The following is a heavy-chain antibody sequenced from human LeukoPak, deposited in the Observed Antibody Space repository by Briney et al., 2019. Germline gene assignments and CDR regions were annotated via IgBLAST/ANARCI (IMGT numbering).Heavy chain of an antibody. Sequence: SETLSLTCTVSGGSISSSSYYWGWIRQPPGKGLEWIGSIYYSGSTYYNPSLKSRVTISVDTPKNQFSLKLSSVTAADTAVYYCARLEGYSRSPSDYWGQGSLVTVCS. CDR3: ARLEGYSRSPSDY. CDR2: IYYSGST. J-gene: IGHJ4*02. CDR1: GGSISSSSYY. D-gene: IGHD6-13*01. V-gene: IGHV4-39*01.